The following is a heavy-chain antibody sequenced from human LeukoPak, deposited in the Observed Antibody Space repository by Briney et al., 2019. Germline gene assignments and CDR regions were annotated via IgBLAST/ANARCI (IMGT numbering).Heavy chain of an antibody. D-gene: IGHD6-19*01. V-gene: IGHV1-3*03. CDR3: ARSQYSSGWYGAFDI. CDR2: INAGNGNT. J-gene: IGHJ3*02. CDR1: GYTFTSYA. Sequence: EAAVKVSCKASGYTFTSYAMHWVRQAPGQRLEWMGWINAGNGNTKYSQEFQGRVTITRDTSASTAYMELSSLRSEDMAVYYCARSQYSSGWYGAFDIWGQGTMVTVSS.